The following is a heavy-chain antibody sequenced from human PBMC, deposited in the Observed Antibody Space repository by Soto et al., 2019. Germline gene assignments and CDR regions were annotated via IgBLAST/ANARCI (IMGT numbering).Heavy chain of an antibody. Sequence: PSETLSLTCAVYGGSFSGYYWSWIRQPPGKGLEWIGEINHSGSTNYNPSLKSRVTISVDTSKNQFSLKLSSVTAADTAVYYRARVSDTAMGYNWFDPWGQGTLVTVSS. CDR3: ARVSDTAMGYNWFDP. J-gene: IGHJ5*02. V-gene: IGHV4-34*01. D-gene: IGHD5-18*01. CDR2: INHSGST. CDR1: GGSFSGYY.